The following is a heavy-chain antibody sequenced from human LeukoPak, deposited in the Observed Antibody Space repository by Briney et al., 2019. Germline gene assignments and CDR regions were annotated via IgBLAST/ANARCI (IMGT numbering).Heavy chain of an antibody. CDR3: ATSPRYKQQLGYFDY. D-gene: IGHD6-13*01. Sequence: GRSLRLSCAASGLTFSSYAMHWVRQAPGKGLEWVAVISFDETNKYYADSVKGRFTISRDNPKNTLYLQMNSLRPGDTAVYYCATSPRYKQQLGYFDYWGQGTLVTVSS. J-gene: IGHJ4*02. CDR2: ISFDETNK. V-gene: IGHV3-30-3*01. CDR1: GLTFSSYA.